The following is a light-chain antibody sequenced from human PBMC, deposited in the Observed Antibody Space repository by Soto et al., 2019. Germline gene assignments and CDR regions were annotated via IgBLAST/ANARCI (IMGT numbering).Light chain of an antibody. CDR1: QSVSSTY. CDR2: GAS. CDR3: QQYGRSPPFT. J-gene: IGKJ2*01. V-gene: IGKV3-20*01. Sequence: EIVLTQSPGTLSLSPGERATLSCRASQSVSSTYIAWYQQNPGQAPRLLIYGASIRATGIPDRFSGSRSGTDFTLTIIRLEHEDFSVYFCQQYGRSPPFTFGQGTKVEIK.